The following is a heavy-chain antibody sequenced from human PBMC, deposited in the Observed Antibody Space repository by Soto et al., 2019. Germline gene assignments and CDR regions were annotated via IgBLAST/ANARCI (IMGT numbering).Heavy chain of an antibody. V-gene: IGHV1-18*01. CDR3: ARDPGGPTGFAP. CDR2: ISPYNGNT. Sequence: ASVKVSCKASGYTFTTYGISWVRQAPGQGIERMGWISPYNGNTDYAHKLQGRVTMTTDTSTSTAYLELRPLRSDDTAIYYCARDPGGPTGFAPWGQGTLVTVSS. CDR1: GYTFTTYG. J-gene: IGHJ5*02. D-gene: IGHD1-1*01.